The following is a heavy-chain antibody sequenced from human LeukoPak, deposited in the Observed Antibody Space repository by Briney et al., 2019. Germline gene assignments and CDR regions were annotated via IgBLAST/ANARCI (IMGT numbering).Heavy chain of an antibody. D-gene: IGHD3-16*01. CDR3: AKGSVLGERSSRYFDL. J-gene: IGHJ2*01. CDR1: GFTFSSYA. Sequence: PGGSLRLSCAASGFTFSSYAMSWVRQAPGKGLEWVSAISGSGGSTYYADSVKGRFTISRDNSKNTLYLQMNSLRAEDTAVYYCAKGSVLGERSSRYFDLWGRGTLVTVSS. CDR2: ISGSGGST. V-gene: IGHV3-23*01.